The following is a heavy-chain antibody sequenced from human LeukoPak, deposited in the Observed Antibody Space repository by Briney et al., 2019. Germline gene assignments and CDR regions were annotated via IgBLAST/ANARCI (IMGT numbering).Heavy chain of an antibody. CDR1: GGSFSGYY. CDR2: IDYSGNT. D-gene: IGHD3-22*01. CDR3: ARDPYYYDSSGYLFDI. J-gene: IGHJ3*02. Sequence: PSETLSLTCAVYGGSFSGYYWSWIRQPPGKGLEWIANIDYSGNTIYNPALKSRVTMSVDTSKNQFSLKLSSVTAADTAVYYCARDPYYYDSSGYLFDIWGQGTMVTVSS. V-gene: IGHV4-34*01.